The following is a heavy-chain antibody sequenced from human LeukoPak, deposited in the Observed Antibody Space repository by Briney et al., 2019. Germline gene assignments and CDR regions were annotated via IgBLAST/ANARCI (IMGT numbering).Heavy chain of an antibody. J-gene: IGHJ6*02. CDR2: IDPSDSYT. CDR1: GYSFTSYW. CDR3: ARGTSYYYYGMDV. V-gene: IGHV5-10-1*01. Sequence: GESLKISCKGSGYSFTSYWISWVRQMPGKGLEWMGRIDPSDSYTNYSSSFQGHVTISADKSISTAYLQWGSLKASDTAMYYCARGTSYYYYGMDVWGQGTTVTVSS.